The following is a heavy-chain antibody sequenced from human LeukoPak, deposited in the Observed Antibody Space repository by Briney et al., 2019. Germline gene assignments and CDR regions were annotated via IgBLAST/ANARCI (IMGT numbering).Heavy chain of an antibody. Sequence: GGSLRLSCAASRFTFSSYSMNWVRQAPGKGLEWVSSISSIGSYIYYADSGKGRFTISRDNAKNSLYLQMNSLRAEDTAVYYCAKQAGMTAFYYYYYMDVWGKGTTVTVSS. CDR2: ISSIGSYI. V-gene: IGHV3-21*04. D-gene: IGHD2-21*02. CDR1: RFTFSSYS. CDR3: AKQAGMTAFYYYYYMDV. J-gene: IGHJ6*03.